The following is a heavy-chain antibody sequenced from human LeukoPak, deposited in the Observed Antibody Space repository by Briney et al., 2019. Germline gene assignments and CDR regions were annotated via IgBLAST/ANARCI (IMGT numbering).Heavy chain of an antibody. J-gene: IGHJ6*03. D-gene: IGHD2-2*01. CDR2: IYYSGST. V-gene: IGHV4-30-4*08. Sequence: PSETLSLTCTVSGGSISSGDYYWSWIRQPPGKVLEWIGYIYYSGSTYYNPSLKSRVTISVDTSKNQFSLKLSSVTAADTAVYYCARLDIVVVPAAESYYYYMDVWGKGTTVTVSS. CDR1: GGSISSGDYY. CDR3: ARLDIVVVPAAESYYYYMDV.